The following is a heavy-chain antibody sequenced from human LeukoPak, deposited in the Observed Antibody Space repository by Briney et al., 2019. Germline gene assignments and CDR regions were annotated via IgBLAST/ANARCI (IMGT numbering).Heavy chain of an antibody. CDR2: IFYRGST. J-gene: IGHJ4*02. CDR3: ARGRDYLVRGVMDY. V-gene: IGHV4-39*07. D-gene: IGHD3-10*01. CDR1: GDPISSRSYY. Sequence: PSETLSLTCTVSGDPISSRSYYWDWLRQPPGGGVEWLGSIFYRGSTYYNPSRKRRVTISLDTSKNPFSLKLSSVTAADTAVYYCARGRDYLVRGVMDYWGQGTLVTVSS.